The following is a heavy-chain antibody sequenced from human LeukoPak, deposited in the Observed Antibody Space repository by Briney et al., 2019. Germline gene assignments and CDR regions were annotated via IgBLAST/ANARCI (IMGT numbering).Heavy chain of an antibody. J-gene: IGHJ6*04. Sequence: ASVKVSCKASGYTFPSYYMHWVRQAPGQGLEWMGIINPSGGSTSYAQKFQGRVTMTRDTSTSTVYMELSNLRSEDTAVYYCARTPVYYGMDVWGKGTTVTVSS. CDR3: ARTPVYYGMDV. CDR2: INPSGGST. V-gene: IGHV1-46*03. CDR1: GYTFPSYY.